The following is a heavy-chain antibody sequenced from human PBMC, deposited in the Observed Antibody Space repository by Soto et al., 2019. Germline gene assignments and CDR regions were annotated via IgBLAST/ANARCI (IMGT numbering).Heavy chain of an antibody. Sequence: SLRVSWAASGFTFSSDWMHWVRQAAVKGLVWVSRINMDGSSTNYADSVKGRFTISRDNAKNTLYLQMNSLRADDTAVYYCARGPRGLYGNDYWGQGAMVTVSS. J-gene: IGHJ4*02. D-gene: IGHD2-8*01. CDR1: GFTFSSDW. CDR3: ARGPRGLYGNDY. V-gene: IGHV3-74*01. CDR2: INMDGSST.